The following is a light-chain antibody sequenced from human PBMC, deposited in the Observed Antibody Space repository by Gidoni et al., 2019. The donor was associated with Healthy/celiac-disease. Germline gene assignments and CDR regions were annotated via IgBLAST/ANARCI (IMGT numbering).Light chain of an antibody. V-gene: IGKV3-11*01. Sequence: EIVLTHSPATLSLSPGERATLSCRASQSFSTYLAWYQQKPGQAPRLLIYDASTRATGLPARFSGSGSGTDFTLTISSLEPEDFAVYYCQQRSNWPLTFGGGTKVEIK. CDR3: QQRSNWPLT. CDR2: DAS. J-gene: IGKJ4*02. CDR1: QSFSTY.